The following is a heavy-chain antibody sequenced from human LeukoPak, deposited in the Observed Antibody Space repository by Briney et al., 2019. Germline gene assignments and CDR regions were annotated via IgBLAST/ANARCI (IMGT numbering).Heavy chain of an antibody. CDR3: ARDPPAPMVRGVIITGNWFDP. V-gene: IGHV3-11*04. Sequence: GGSLRLSCAASGLTFSDYYMSWIRQAPGKGLEWVSYISSSGSTIYYADSVKGRFTISRDNAKNSLYLQMNSLRAEDTAVYYCARDPPAPMVRGVIITGNWFDPWGQGTLVTVSS. CDR2: ISSSGSTI. D-gene: IGHD3-10*01. CDR1: GLTFSDYY. J-gene: IGHJ5*02.